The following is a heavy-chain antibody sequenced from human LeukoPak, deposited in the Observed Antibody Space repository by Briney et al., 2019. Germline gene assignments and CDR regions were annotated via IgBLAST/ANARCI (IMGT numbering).Heavy chain of an antibody. Sequence: VQPGGSLRLSCAASGFTFDDYTMHWVRQAPGKGLEWVSFISWDGAKTYYADSVKGRFTISRDNIQNSLYLQMNSLRTEDTALYYCTRDFFVDVDDYNHAFDYWGQGTLVTVSS. CDR1: GFTFDDYT. CDR2: ISWDGAKT. J-gene: IGHJ4*02. D-gene: IGHD5-24*01. V-gene: IGHV3-43*01. CDR3: TRDFFVDVDDYNHAFDY.